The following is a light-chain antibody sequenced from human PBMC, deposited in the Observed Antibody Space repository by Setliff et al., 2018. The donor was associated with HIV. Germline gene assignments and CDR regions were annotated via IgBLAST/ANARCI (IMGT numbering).Light chain of an antibody. CDR2: EVT. J-gene: IGLJ1*01. V-gene: IGLV2-23*02. CDR3: CSYAGSKSFDV. Sequence: QSALTQPASVSGSPGQSITISCTGNSSNVGKYDFVSWCRQYPGKAPELTIYEVTKRPSGVSKRFSGSKSGNAASLTISGLQPDDEATYYCCSYAGSKSFDVFGTGTKV. CDR1: SSNVGKYDF.